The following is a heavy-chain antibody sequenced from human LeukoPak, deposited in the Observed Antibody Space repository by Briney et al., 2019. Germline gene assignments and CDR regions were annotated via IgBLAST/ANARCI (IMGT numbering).Heavy chain of an antibody. CDR1: AFTFSSYD. Sequence: GGSLRLSCAASAFTFSSYDMTWARQAPGKGLEWVSAISRSGGSTDYADSVKGRFTISRDNSKNILYLQMNSLRAEDTAVYYCASKIGYCSSVSCYLDYWGQGTLFTVSS. V-gene: IGHV3-23*01. CDR2: ISRSGGST. J-gene: IGHJ4*02. CDR3: ASKIGYCSSVSCYLDY. D-gene: IGHD2-15*01.